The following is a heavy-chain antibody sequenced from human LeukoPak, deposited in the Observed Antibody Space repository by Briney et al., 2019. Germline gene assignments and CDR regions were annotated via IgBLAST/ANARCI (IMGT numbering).Heavy chain of an antibody. D-gene: IGHD2-2*01. CDR2: ISSSSNTI. V-gene: IGHV3-48*01. J-gene: IGHJ4*02. CDR3: ARVGYCSRTSCNYFDY. Sequence: QPGGSLRLSCAASGFTFSSYSMNWVRQAPGKGLEWVSYISSSSNTIYYADSVKGRFTISRDNGKNSLYLHMNSLRAEDTAVYYCARVGYCSRTSCNYFDYWGQGTLVTVSS. CDR1: GFTFSSYS.